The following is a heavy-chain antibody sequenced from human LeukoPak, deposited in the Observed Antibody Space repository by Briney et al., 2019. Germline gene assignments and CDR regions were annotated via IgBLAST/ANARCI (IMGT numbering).Heavy chain of an antibody. CDR2: ISVYNGDT. Sequence: GASVKVSCKTSGYTFTNYGVTWVRQAPGQGLEWMGWISVYNGDTKYAQKLQGRVTMTTDTPTSTGYMELRSLTSDDTAIYYCGRVDMAASKDYWGQGTLVTVSS. CDR1: GYTFTNYG. V-gene: IGHV1-18*01. D-gene: IGHD5-24*01. CDR3: GRVDMAASKDY. J-gene: IGHJ4*02.